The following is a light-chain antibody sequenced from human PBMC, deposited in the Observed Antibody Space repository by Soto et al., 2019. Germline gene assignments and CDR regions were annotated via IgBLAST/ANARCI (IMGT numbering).Light chain of an antibody. V-gene: IGKV4-1*01. Sequence: DIVMTQSPDSLVVSLGERATINCKSSQSVLYSSNNKNYLAWYQQKPGQPPKLLIYWASTRQSGVPDRFSGSGSETDFTLTISSLQAEDVAVYYCQQYYSTPRTFGQGTKLEIK. CDR1: QSVLYSSNNKNY. CDR2: WAS. J-gene: IGKJ2*01. CDR3: QQYYSTPRT.